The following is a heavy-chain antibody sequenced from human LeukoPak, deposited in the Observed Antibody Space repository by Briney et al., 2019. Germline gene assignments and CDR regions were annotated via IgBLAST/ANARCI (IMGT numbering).Heavy chain of an antibody. CDR3: AREKDIAARNFDY. CDR2: IYNGGSK. V-gene: IGHV3-53*01. J-gene: IGHJ4*02. Sequence: PGGSLRLSCAASGFTVSSNYMTWVRQAPGKGLEWVSVIYNGGSKYYADSVKGRFTISRDNSKNTLYLQMNSLRAEDTAVYYCAREKDIAARNFDYWGQGTLVTDSS. D-gene: IGHD6-6*01. CDR1: GFTVSSNY.